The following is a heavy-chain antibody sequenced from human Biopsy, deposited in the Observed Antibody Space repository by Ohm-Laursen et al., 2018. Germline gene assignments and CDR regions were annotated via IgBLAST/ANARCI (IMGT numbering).Heavy chain of an antibody. D-gene: IGHD5/OR15-5a*01. V-gene: IGHV1-2*05. CDR2: INPHTGVT. J-gene: IGHJ5*02. Sequence: GASVKVFCKASGYAFLDFHIHWVRQVPGQGLEWIGHINPHTGVTKYAQKFLDRITMTGDTSISTAYMDLSRLTSADTGIYYCARPSGGVSTIGFDPWGQGTLVIVSS. CDR1: GYAFLDFH. CDR3: ARPSGGVSTIGFDP.